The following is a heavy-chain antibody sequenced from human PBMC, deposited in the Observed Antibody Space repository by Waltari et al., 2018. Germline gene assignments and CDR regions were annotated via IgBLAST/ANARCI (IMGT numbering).Heavy chain of an antibody. V-gene: IGHV4-61*09. CDR1: GGSISSGSYY. Sequence: QVQLQESGPGLVKPSQTLSLTCTVSGGSISSGSYYWSWIRQPAGKGLEWIGHIYTSGSTNYNPSLKSRGTISVDTSKNQFSLKLSSVTAADTAVYYCARDTALERLDNWFDPWGQGTLVTVSS. CDR3: ARDTALERLDNWFDP. D-gene: IGHD1-1*01. J-gene: IGHJ5*02. CDR2: IYTSGST.